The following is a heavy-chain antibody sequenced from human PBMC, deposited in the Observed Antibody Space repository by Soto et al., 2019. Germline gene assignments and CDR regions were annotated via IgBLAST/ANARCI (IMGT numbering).Heavy chain of an antibody. CDR2: IYYSGST. J-gene: IGHJ6*03. CDR1: GGSISSSSYY. D-gene: IGHD2-2*01. CDR3: AREEEYCSSTSCYYYMDV. Sequence: SETLSLTCTVSGGSISSSSYYWGWIRQPPGKGLEWIGSIYYSGSTYYNPSLKSRVTISVDTSKNQFSLKLSSVTAADTAVYYCAREEEYCSSTSCYYYMDVWGKGTTVTVSS. V-gene: IGHV4-39*02.